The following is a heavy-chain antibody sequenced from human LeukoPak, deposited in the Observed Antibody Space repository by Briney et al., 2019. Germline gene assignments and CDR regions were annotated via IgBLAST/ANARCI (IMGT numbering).Heavy chain of an antibody. CDR3: ARNSGGGSSWSRDAFDI. J-gene: IGHJ3*02. V-gene: IGHV4-38-2*02. Sequence: SETLSLTCTVSGYSISSGYYWGWIRQPPGKRLEWIGSIYHSGSTYYNPSLKSRVTISVDTSKNQFSLKLSSVTAADTAVYYCARNSGGGSSWSRDAFDIWGQGTMVTVSS. CDR1: GYSISSGYY. CDR2: IYHSGST. D-gene: IGHD6-13*01.